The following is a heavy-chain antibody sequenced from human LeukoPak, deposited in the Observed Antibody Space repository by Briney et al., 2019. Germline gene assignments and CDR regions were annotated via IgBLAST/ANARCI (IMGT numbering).Heavy chain of an antibody. D-gene: IGHD2-21*01. CDR1: GFTFSSYA. Sequence: PGRSLRLSCTASGFTFSSYAMSWVRQAPGKGLEWVSAISGSGGSTYYADSVKGRFTISRDNSKNTLYLQMNSLRAEDAAVYYCAKDEGMYSFDYWGQGTLVTVSS. CDR3: AKDEGMYSFDY. J-gene: IGHJ4*02. CDR2: ISGSGGST. V-gene: IGHV3-23*01.